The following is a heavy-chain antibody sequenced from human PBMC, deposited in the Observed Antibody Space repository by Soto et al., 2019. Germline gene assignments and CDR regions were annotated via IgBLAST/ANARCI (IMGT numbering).Heavy chain of an antibody. CDR2: MNPINGAT. D-gene: IGHD6-13*01. V-gene: IGHV1-8*02. CDR3: GRGPSPRAPAGGTPYYYAMDV. CDR1: GYDFTAYH. Sequence: ASVEVSCKASGYDFTAYHINWVRQASGQGLEWMGWMNPINGATGTARRFQGRVSLSRNTATGTAYLELTSLRSDDTAVYYCGRGPSPRAPAGGTPYYYAMDVWGQGTTVTVSS. J-gene: IGHJ6*02.